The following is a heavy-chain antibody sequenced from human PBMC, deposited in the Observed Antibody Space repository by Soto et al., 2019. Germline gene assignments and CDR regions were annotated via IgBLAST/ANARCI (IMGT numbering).Heavy chain of an antibody. V-gene: IGHV1-69*12. J-gene: IGHJ5*02. D-gene: IGHD3-10*01. Sequence: QVQLVQSGAEVKKPGSSVKVSCKASGGTFSSYAISWVRQAPGQGLEWMGGIIPIFGTANYAQKFQGRVTITAXXSXSXXYMELSSLRSEDTAVYYCARSQNVGERRGGGWFDPWGQGTLVTVSS. CDR3: ARSQNVGERRGGGWFDP. CDR1: GGTFSSYA. CDR2: IIPIFGTA.